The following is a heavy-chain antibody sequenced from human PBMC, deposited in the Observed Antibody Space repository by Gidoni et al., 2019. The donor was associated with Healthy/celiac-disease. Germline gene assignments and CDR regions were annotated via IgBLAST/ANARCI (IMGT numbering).Heavy chain of an antibody. CDR1: GFTFSCSD. J-gene: IGHJ5*02. CDR2: ISYDGSNI. Sequence: QVQLLASGGGVVRHGRSLRRPCAASGFTFSCSDMHWVRQAPGKGLEWGAVISYDGSNIYYADVVEGRFTIFRDNAKKTMYRRRNSLRGEDTAVDCGAKGRLGMKYSSNAVYWVDPWGQGTLVTVS. D-gene: IGHD6-13*01. CDR3: AKGRLGMKYSSNAVYWVDP. V-gene: IGHV3-30*18.